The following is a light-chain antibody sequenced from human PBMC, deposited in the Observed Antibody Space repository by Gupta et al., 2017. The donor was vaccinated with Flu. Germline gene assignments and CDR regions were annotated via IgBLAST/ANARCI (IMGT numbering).Light chain of an antibody. CDR3: SSYTISGTLVL. Sequence: QSALTQPASVSGSPGQSITIPYSGTSSDVGGYNHVSWYQHHPGKAPKLLIYDVNNRPSGTSNRFSGSKSGNTASLTISGIQSEDEADYYCSSYTISGTLVLFGGGTKLTVL. CDR2: DVN. V-gene: IGLV2-14*01. CDR1: SSDVGGYNH. J-gene: IGLJ2*01.